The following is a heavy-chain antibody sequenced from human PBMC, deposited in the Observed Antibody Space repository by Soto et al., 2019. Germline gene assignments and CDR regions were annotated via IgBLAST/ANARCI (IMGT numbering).Heavy chain of an antibody. CDR2: ISSSSSTI. D-gene: IGHD5-12*01. CDR3: ARGAYVTWFDP. Sequence: PGGPLRPSAAASVVPFRIYIMNWVRQAPGKGLEWVSYISSSSSTIYYADSVKGRFTISRDNAKNSLYLQMNSLRAEDTAVYYCARGAYVTWFDPWGQGTLVTVSS. J-gene: IGHJ5*02. V-gene: IGHV3-48*01. CDR1: VVPFRIYI.